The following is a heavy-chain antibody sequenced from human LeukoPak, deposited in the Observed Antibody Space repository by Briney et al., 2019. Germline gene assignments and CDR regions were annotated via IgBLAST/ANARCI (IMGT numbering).Heavy chain of an antibody. J-gene: IGHJ4*02. CDR3: GRDPPRYYYGSGSRKGRDY. CDR2: INHIGST. CDR1: GGSFSGYY. V-gene: IGHV4-34*01. D-gene: IGHD3-10*01. Sequence: SETLSLTCAVYGGSFSGYYWSWIRQPPGKGLEWIGEINHIGSTNYNPSLKSRVTISVDRSNNQSSLKMSSVTAADTAVYYCGRDPPRYYYGSGSRKGRDYWGQGTLVTVSS.